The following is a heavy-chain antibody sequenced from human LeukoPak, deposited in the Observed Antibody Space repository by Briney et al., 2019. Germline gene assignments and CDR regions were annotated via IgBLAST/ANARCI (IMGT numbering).Heavy chain of an antibody. D-gene: IGHD6-13*01. CDR1: EFTFVRYA. Sequence: GGSLRLSCAASEFTFVRYAMNWVRQAPGKGLGWVSYISSSSFKIGYADSVKGRFTISRDNSKNSLYLQMDSLRVEDTAVYYCVRDPSYGSSWYYYMDVWGQGTTVTVSS. V-gene: IGHV3-48*04. CDR2: ISSSSFKI. J-gene: IGHJ6*03. CDR3: VRDPSYGSSWYYYMDV.